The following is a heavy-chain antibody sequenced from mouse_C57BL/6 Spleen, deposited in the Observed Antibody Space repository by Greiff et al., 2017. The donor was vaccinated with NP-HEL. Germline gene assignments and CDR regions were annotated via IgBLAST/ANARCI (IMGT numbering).Heavy chain of an antibody. Sequence: VHVKQPGAELVKPGASVKVSCKASGYTFTSYWMHWVKQRPGQGLEWIGRIYPSDSDTNYNQKFKGKATLTVDKSSSTAYMQLSSLTSEDSAVYYCAMKGYDYDVGFAMDYWGQGTSVTVSS. D-gene: IGHD2-4*01. V-gene: IGHV1-74*01. J-gene: IGHJ4*01. CDR2: IYPSDSDT. CDR3: AMKGYDYDVGFAMDY. CDR1: GYTFTSYW.